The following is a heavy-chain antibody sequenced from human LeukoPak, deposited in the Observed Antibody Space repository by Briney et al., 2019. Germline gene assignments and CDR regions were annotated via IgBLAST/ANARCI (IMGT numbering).Heavy chain of an antibody. CDR3: ARGYSGSFATPEAFDI. D-gene: IGHD1-26*01. V-gene: IGHV3-30-3*01. J-gene: IGHJ3*02. CDR1: GFTFRSYS. Sequence: GGSLRLSCAASGFTFRSYSMHWVRQAPGKGLEWVAVISYDGSNKYYADSVKGRFTISRDNSKNTLYLQMNSLRAEDTAVYYCARGYSGSFATPEAFDIWGQGTMVTVSS. CDR2: ISYDGSNK.